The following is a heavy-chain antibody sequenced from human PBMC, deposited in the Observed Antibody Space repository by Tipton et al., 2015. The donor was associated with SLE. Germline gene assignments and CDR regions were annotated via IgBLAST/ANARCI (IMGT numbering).Heavy chain of an antibody. V-gene: IGHV3-11*04. Sequence: SLRLSCAASGFGFSDKYMSWIRQAPGKGLEWVSHISSSGSTKLFADSVKGRFTISRDNAKNSLYLQMNRLRAEDTAVYYCASGHYYDSSALIYWGRGILVTVSS. CDR1: GFGFSDKY. D-gene: IGHD3-22*01. J-gene: IGHJ4*02. CDR3: ASGHYYDSSALIY. CDR2: ISSSGSTK.